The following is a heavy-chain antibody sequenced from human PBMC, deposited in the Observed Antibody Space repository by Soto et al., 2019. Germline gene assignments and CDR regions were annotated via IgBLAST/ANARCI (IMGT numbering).Heavy chain of an antibody. Sequence: QVQLQESGPGLVKPSQTLSLTCTVSGGSISSGGYYWSWIRQHPGKGLEWIGYIYYSGSTYYNPSLKSRVTISVDTSKNQFSLKLSSVTAADTAVYYCARQNNRYDRSPTYFQHWGQGTLVTVSS. CDR2: IYYSGST. V-gene: IGHV4-31*03. CDR1: GGSISSGGYY. D-gene: IGHD3-16*01. CDR3: ARQNNRYDRSPTYFQH. J-gene: IGHJ1*01.